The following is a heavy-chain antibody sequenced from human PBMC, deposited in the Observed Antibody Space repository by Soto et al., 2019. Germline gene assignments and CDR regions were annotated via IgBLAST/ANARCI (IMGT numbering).Heavy chain of an antibody. CDR3: ARDLTRYCSSTSCYDGFDP. Sequence: QVQLAESGGGLVKPGGSLRLSCAASGFTFSDYYMSWIRQAPGKGLEWVSYISSSGSTIYYADSVKGRFTISRDNAKNSLYLQMNSLRAEDTAVYYCARDLTRYCSSTSCYDGFDPWGQGTLVTVSS. V-gene: IGHV3-11*01. J-gene: IGHJ5*02. CDR2: ISSSGSTI. CDR1: GFTFSDYY. D-gene: IGHD2-2*01.